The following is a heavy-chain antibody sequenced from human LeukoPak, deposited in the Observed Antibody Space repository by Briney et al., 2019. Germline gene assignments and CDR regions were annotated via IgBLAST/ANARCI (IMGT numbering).Heavy chain of an antibody. CDR2: IWYDGSNK. CDR1: GFTFSSYG. Sequence: GRSLRLSCAASGFTFSSYGMHWVRQAPGKGPEWVAVIWYDGSNKYYADSVKGRFTISRDNSKNTLYLQMNSLRAEDTAVYYCAREVPAAMSLDYWGQGTLVTVSS. D-gene: IGHD2-2*01. CDR3: AREVPAAMSLDY. V-gene: IGHV3-33*01. J-gene: IGHJ4*02.